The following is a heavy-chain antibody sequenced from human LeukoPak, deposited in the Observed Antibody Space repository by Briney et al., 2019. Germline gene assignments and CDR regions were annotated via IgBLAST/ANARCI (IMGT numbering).Heavy chain of an antibody. J-gene: IGHJ6*02. D-gene: IGHD6-6*01. CDR3: ARGDPNSSSWGVYYYYYYGMDV. Sequence: GGSLRLSCAASGFTVSSNYMSWVRQAPGKGLEWVSSISSSSSYIYYADSVKGRFTISRDNAKNSLYLQMNSLRAEDTAVYYCARGDPNSSSWGVYYYYYYGMDVWGQGTTVTVSS. V-gene: IGHV3-21*01. CDR1: GFTVSSNY. CDR2: ISSSSSYI.